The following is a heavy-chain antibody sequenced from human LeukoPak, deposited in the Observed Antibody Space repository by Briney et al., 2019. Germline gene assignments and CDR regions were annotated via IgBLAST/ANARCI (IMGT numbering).Heavy chain of an antibody. J-gene: IGHJ3*02. CDR3: AKSNGYGLVDI. Sequence: SETLSLTCTVSGDSISSYYWSWIRQPPGKGLEWIGYIYYSGSTNYNPSLESRVTISLDTSRNQFSLKLNSVTAADTAVYYCAKSNGYGLVDIWGQGTMVSVSS. D-gene: IGHD5-18*01. V-gene: IGHV4-59*12. CDR1: GDSISSYY. CDR2: IYYSGST.